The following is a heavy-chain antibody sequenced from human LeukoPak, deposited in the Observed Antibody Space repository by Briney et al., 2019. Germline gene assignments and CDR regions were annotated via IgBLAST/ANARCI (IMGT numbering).Heavy chain of an antibody. V-gene: IGHV3-21*01. Sequence: GGSLRLCCAASGFTFSSYSMNWVCQAPGKGLEWVSSISSSSSYIYYADSVKGRFTISRDNAKNSLYLQMNSLRAEDTAVYYCAKSLQDYEEPVGLDYWGQGTLVTVSS. D-gene: IGHD4-17*01. J-gene: IGHJ4*02. CDR3: AKSLQDYEEPVGLDY. CDR1: GFTFSSYS. CDR2: ISSSSSYI.